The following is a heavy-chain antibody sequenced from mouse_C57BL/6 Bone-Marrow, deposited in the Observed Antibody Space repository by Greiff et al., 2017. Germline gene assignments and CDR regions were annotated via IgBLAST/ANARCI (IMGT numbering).Heavy chain of an antibody. J-gene: IGHJ1*03. CDR3: ARGPGPHWYVDV. V-gene: IGHV3-6*01. CDR1: GYSITSGYY. CDR2: ISYDGSN. Sequence: EVKLVESGPGLVKPSQSLSLTCSVTGYSITSGYYWNWIRQFPGNKLEWMGYISYDGSNNYNPSLKNRISITRDTSKNQFFLKLNSVTTEDTATYYCARGPGPHWYVDVWGTGTTVTVSS.